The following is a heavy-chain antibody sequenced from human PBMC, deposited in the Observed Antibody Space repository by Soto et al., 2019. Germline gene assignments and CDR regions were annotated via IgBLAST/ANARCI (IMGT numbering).Heavy chain of an antibody. D-gene: IGHD4-17*01. J-gene: IGHJ4*02. CDR3: ARRPLYGDYWYFDY. Sequence: SETLSLTCTVSGGSISSSSYYWGWIRQPPGKGLEWIGSIYYSGSTYYNPSLKSRVTISVDTSKNQFSLKLSSVTAADTAVYYCARRPLYGDYWYFDYWGQGTLVTVSS. V-gene: IGHV4-39*01. CDR2: IYYSGST. CDR1: GGSISSSSYY.